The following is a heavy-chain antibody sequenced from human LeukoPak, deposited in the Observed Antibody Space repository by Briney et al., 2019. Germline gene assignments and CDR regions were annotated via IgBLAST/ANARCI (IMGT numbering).Heavy chain of an antibody. V-gene: IGHV1-46*01. J-gene: IGHJ4*02. Sequence: ATVKLFCKSCGYTFTIYYMLCVRRPSAQGLVWMGIITSSGGSTLYTQMFQGRLTVPRDTSKRTLHMEQSSVRSGHTAVLLCERDAPEYSSPSGDYWGQGTLVTVSS. CDR1: GYTFTIYY. D-gene: IGHD6-6*01. CDR3: ERDAPEYSSPSGDY. CDR2: ITSSGGST.